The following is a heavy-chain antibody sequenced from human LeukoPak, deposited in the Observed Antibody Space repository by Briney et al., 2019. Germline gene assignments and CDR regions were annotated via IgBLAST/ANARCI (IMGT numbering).Heavy chain of an antibody. V-gene: IGHV3-33*01. J-gene: IGHJ4*02. CDR1: DFSFTTYA. D-gene: IGHD3-10*01. CDR3: AREIFGSGSYPDY. Sequence: GGPRRLPCAASDFSFTTYAMHWVPRAPGKGLEGVALIWHDAIHTFCADSVKGRFTISRDNSMSTEYLQMNSLGGEDTLVYYGAREIFGSGSYPDYWGQGTLVTVSS. CDR2: IWHDAIHT.